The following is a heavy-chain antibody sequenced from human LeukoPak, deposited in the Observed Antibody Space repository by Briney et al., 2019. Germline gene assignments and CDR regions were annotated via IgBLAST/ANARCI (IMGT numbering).Heavy chain of an antibody. Sequence: GGSLRLSCAASGFTFSSYWMSWVRQAPGKGLEWVANIKQDGSEKYYVDSVKGRFTISRDNAKNSLYLQMYSLRAEDTAVYYCARVVVVPAAFYFDYWGQGTLVTVSS. CDR1: GFTFSSYW. V-gene: IGHV3-7*01. CDR2: IKQDGSEK. J-gene: IGHJ4*02. CDR3: ARVVVVPAAFYFDY. D-gene: IGHD2-2*01.